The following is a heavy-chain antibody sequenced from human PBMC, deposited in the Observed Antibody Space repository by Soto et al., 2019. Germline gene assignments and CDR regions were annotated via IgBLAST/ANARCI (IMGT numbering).Heavy chain of an antibody. CDR2: ISSSSSTI. D-gene: IGHD3-22*01. CDR1: GFTFSSYS. J-gene: IGHJ6*02. Sequence: GGSLRLSCAASGFTFSSYSMNWVRQAPGKGLEWVSYISSSSSTIYYADSVKGRFTISRDNAKNSLYLQMNSLRDEDTAVYYCARDLDFRYDSSGYDYYYYYGMDVWGQGTTVTVSS. V-gene: IGHV3-48*02. CDR3: ARDLDFRYDSSGYDYYYYYGMDV.